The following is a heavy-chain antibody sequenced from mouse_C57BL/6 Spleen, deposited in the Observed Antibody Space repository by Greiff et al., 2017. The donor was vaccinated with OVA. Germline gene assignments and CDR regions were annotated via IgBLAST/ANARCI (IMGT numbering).Heavy chain of an antibody. CDR2: IYPGGGYT. CDR3: ARGSNWGMDY. V-gene: IGHV1-63*01. CDR1: GYTFTNYW. J-gene: IGHJ4*01. Sequence: QVQLKESGAELVRPGTSVKMSCKASGYTFTNYWIGWAKQRPGHGLEWIGDIYPGGGYTNYNEKFKGKATLTADKSSSTAYMQFSSLTSEDSAIYYCARGSNWGMDYWGQGTSVTVSS. D-gene: IGHD4-1*01.